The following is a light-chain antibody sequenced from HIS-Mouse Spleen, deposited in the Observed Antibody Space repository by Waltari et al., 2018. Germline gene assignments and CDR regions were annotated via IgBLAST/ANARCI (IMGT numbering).Light chain of an antibody. Sequence: SYELTQPPSVSVSPGQTARITCSGDALPKQYAYWYQQKPGQAPVLGIYKDSERPSGIPEGFSGSSSGKTVTLTISGVQAEDEADYYCQSADSSGTYSVVFGGGTKLTVL. V-gene: IGLV3-25*03. CDR1: ALPKQY. CDR2: KDS. J-gene: IGLJ2*01. CDR3: QSADSSGTYSVV.